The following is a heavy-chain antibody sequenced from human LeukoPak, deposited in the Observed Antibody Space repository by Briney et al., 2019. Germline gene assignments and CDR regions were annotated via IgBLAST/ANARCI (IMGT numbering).Heavy chain of an antibody. Sequence: SGPTLVNPTQTLTLTCTFSGFSLTTSGVNVGWIRQSPGKALEWLAAIYWNDDKEYSPSLKSRLTITKDTSKSQVVLTLTNVDPVDTATYYCAHSITIFGLVSWIDPWGQGILVTVSS. D-gene: IGHD3-3*01. V-gene: IGHV2-5*01. CDR1: GFSLTTSGVN. CDR2: IYWNDDK. CDR3: AHSITIFGLVSWIDP. J-gene: IGHJ5*02.